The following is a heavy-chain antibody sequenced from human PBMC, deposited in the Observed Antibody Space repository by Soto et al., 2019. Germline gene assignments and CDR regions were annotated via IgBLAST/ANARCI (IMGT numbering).Heavy chain of an antibody. CDR3: TKTPRSYYYYMDV. J-gene: IGHJ6*03. CDR1: GFTFSTYA. D-gene: IGHD3-10*01. Sequence: EVQVLESGGGLVQPGGSLRLSCVASGFTFSTYAMNWVRQAPGKGLEWVSGISGSGSDRYYADSVRGRFTISRDNSNNTLNLKMDSLRDEDPAIYYCTKTPRSYYYYMDVWGKGTTVTVSS. V-gene: IGHV3-23*01. CDR2: ISGSGSDR.